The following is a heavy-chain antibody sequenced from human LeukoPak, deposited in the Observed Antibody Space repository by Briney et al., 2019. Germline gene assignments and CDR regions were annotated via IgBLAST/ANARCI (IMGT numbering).Heavy chain of an antibody. CDR2: IIPIFGTA. V-gene: IGHV1-69*05. J-gene: IGHJ4*02. D-gene: IGHD5-18*01. CDR3: ARSGYSYGYNYFDY. CDR1: GGTFSSYA. Sequence: SVKVSCKASGGTFSSYAISWVRQAPGQGLEWMGGIIPIFGTANYAQKFQGRVTITTDESTSTAYMELSSLRSEDTAVYYCARSGYSYGYNYFDYWGQGALVTVSS.